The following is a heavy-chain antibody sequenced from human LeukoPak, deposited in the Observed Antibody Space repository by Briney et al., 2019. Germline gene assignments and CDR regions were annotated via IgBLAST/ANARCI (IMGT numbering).Heavy chain of an antibody. CDR2: ISYDGSNK. J-gene: IGHJ5*02. D-gene: IGHD3-10*01. Sequence: GRSLRLSCAASGFTFSSYAMHWVRQAPGKGLAWVAVISYDGSNKYYADSVKGRFTISRDNSKNTLYLQMNSLRAEDTAVYYCARDTGRSGSRGWSDPWGQGTLVTVSS. V-gene: IGHV3-30-3*01. CDR3: ARDTGRSGSRGWSDP. CDR1: GFTFSSYA.